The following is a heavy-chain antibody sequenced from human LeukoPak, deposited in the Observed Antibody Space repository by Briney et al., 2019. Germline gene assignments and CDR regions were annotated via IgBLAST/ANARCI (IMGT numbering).Heavy chain of an antibody. V-gene: IGHV3-13*01. Sequence: GRSLRLSCAASGFTFDNHVMHWVRQATGGGLEWVSSIGKAGDTYYADSVKGRFTISRENANNHFYLQMNSLRAGDTAVYFCASLGDSIYWGQGALVTVSS. D-gene: IGHD1-26*01. J-gene: IGHJ4*02. CDR2: IGKAGDT. CDR1: GFTFDNHV. CDR3: ASLGDSIY.